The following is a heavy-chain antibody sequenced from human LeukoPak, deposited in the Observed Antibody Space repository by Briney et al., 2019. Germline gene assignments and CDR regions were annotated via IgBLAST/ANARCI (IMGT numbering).Heavy chain of an antibody. V-gene: IGHV3-7*01. J-gene: IGHJ4*02. CDR2: IKQDESQK. CDR1: GFTFGDYA. CDR3: AKVGSGGTYSFDY. Sequence: GRSLRLSCTASGFTFGDYAMSWVRQAPGKGLEWVAKIKQDESQKDYVDSVKGRFTISRDNAKNSLYLQMNSLRAEDTAVYYCAKVGSGGTYSFDYWGQGTLVTVSS. D-gene: IGHD1-26*01.